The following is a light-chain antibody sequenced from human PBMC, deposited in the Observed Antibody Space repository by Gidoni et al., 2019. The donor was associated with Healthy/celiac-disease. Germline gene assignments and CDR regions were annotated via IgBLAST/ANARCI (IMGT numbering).Light chain of an antibody. V-gene: IGLV1-36*01. J-gene: IGLJ2*01. CDR2: YDD. Sequence: QSVLTQPPSVSEAPRKRVTISCSGSSSNIGNNAVNWYQQLPGKAPKLLIYYDDLLPSGVSDRFAGSKSGTSASLAISGLQSEDEADYYCAAWEDSLNGVVFGGGTKLTVL. CDR3: AAWEDSLNGVV. CDR1: SSNIGNNA.